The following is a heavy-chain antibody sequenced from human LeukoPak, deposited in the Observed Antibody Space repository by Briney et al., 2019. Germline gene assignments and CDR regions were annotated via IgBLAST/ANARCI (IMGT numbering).Heavy chain of an antibody. CDR3: AKSRKYGSGSYLDH. Sequence: GGSLRPSCAASGFTFYDYAFHWVRQPPGKGLEWVSLITGDGGFTCHADSVKGRFTISRDNSKNSLYLQMNSLRTEDTSLYYCAKSRKYGSGSYLDHWGPGNLVTVSS. CDR2: ITGDGGFT. V-gene: IGHV3-43*02. D-gene: IGHD3-10*01. J-gene: IGHJ4*02. CDR1: GFTFYDYA.